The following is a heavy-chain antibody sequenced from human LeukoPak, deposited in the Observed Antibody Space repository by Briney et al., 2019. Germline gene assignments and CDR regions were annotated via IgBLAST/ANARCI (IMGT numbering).Heavy chain of an antibody. V-gene: IGHV4-34*01. CDR3: ASLGRKSYCSSTSCYRYYYYYMDV. CDR1: GGSFRGYY. J-gene: IGHJ6*03. CDR2: INHSGST. Sequence: SETLSLTCAVYGGSFRGYYWSWIRQPPGKGLEWIGEINHSGSTNYNPSLKSRVTISVDTSKNQFSLKLSSVTAADTAVYYCASLGRKSYCSSTSCYRYYYYYMDVWGKGTTVTVSS. D-gene: IGHD2-2*01.